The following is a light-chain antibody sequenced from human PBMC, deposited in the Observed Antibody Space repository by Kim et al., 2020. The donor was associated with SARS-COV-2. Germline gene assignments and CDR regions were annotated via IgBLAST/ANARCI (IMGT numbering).Light chain of an antibody. CDR2: QDS. CDR1: KLGDKY. CDR3: QAWDSSTLYV. J-gene: IGLJ1*01. V-gene: IGLV3-1*01. Sequence: SYELTQPPSVSVSPGQTASITCSGDKLGDKYACWYQQKPGQSPVLVIYQDSKRPSGIPERFSGSNSGNTATLTISGTQAMDEADYYCQAWDSSTLYVLGT.